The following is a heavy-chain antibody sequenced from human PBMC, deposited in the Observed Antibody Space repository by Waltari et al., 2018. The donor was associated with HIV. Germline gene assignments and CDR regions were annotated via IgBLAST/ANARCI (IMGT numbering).Heavy chain of an antibody. CDR1: GYTFISYG. V-gene: IGHV1-18*01. D-gene: IGHD1-26*01. CDR2: ISTYNANT. J-gene: IGHJ4*02. Sequence: QVHLVQSGAEMKKPGASVKVSCKASGYTFISYGISWVRQAPGHGLEWRGWISTYNANTTYARSLQGRVTMTTDTATTTAYMELRSLTSDDTAVYYCARDGLRYSGTFYSDYWGQGTLVTVSS. CDR3: ARDGLRYSGTFYSDY.